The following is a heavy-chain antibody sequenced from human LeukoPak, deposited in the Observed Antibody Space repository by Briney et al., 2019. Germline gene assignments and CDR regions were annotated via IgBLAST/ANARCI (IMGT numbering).Heavy chain of an antibody. CDR3: ARSVYEDY. CDR2: VSGYNGNT. J-gene: IGHJ4*02. D-gene: IGHD1-14*01. V-gene: IGHV1-18*01. CDR1: GYTFTSYG. Sequence: GASVKVSCKASGYTFTSYGISWVRQAPGQGLEWMGWVSGYNGNTNYAQNLQARVTMTTDTSTTTAYMELRSLRADDTAVYYCARSVYEDYWGQGTLVTVSS.